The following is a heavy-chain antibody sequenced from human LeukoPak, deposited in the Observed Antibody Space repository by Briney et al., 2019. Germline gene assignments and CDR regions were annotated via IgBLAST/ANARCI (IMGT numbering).Heavy chain of an antibody. Sequence: SETLSLTCTVSGVSISSYYWSWIRQPPGKGLEWIGYIYYSGSTNYNPSLKSRVTKSVDTSKNQFSLRLSSVTAADTAVYYCARGYGSGSYVDYWGQGTLVTVSS. J-gene: IGHJ4*02. D-gene: IGHD3-10*01. CDR2: IYYSGST. CDR1: GVSISSYY. CDR3: ARGYGSGSYVDY. V-gene: IGHV4-59*01.